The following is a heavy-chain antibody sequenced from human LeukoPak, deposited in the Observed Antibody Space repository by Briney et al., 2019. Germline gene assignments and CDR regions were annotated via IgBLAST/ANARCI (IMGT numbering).Heavy chain of an antibody. V-gene: IGHV1-46*01. CDR2: IKPSDGFT. D-gene: IGHD3-10*01. J-gene: IGHJ6*03. Sequence: ASVKVSCKASGYTFTSYYVHWVRQAPGQGLEWMGVIKPSDGFTSYAQKFQGRLTVTRDMSTSTVYMELNSLRSEDTAVYYCARAENYYGSGSYYKYYYYYYMDVWGKGTTVTVSS. CDR1: GYTFTSYY. CDR3: ARAENYYGSGSYYKYYYYYYMDV.